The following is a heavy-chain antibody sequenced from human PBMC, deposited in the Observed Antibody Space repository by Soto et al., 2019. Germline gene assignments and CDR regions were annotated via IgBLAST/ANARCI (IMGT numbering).Heavy chain of an antibody. CDR1: GFTFTSCA. V-gene: IGHV3-23*01. CDR3: AKHWGSGSYYNHLDY. J-gene: IGHJ4*02. CDR2: ISGSGGST. D-gene: IGHD3-10*01. Sequence: RLSCVASGFTFTSCAMSWVRQAPGKGLEWVSSISGSGGSTYYADSVKGRFTISRDNSKNMLYLQMNSLRAEDTAVYYCAKHWGSGSYYNHLDYWGQGSLVTVSS.